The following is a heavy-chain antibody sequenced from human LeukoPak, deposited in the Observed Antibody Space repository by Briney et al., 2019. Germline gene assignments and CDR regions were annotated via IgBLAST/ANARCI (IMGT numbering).Heavy chain of an antibody. Sequence: SETLSLTCTVSGGSISSYYWSWIRQPPGKGLEWIGYIYYSGSTNYNPSLKSRVTTSVDTSKNQFSLKLSSVTAADTAVYYCARDSTYYYDSSGYTYFDYWGQGTLVTVSS. V-gene: IGHV4-59*01. CDR2: IYYSGST. CDR1: GGSISSYY. J-gene: IGHJ4*02. D-gene: IGHD3-22*01. CDR3: ARDSTYYYDSSGYTYFDY.